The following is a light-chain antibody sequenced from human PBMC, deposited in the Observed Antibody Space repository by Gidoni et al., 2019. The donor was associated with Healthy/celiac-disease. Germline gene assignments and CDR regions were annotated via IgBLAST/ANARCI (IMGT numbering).Light chain of an antibody. Sequence: DIQITQSPSSLSASVGDRVTITCRASQSISSYLNWYQQKPGKATKLLIYAASSLQSGVPSRFSGSGSGTDFTLTSSSLQPEDFATYYCQQSYSTPRSSFGQGTKLEIK. J-gene: IGKJ2*04. V-gene: IGKV1-39*01. CDR3: QQSYSTPRSS. CDR2: AAS. CDR1: QSISSY.